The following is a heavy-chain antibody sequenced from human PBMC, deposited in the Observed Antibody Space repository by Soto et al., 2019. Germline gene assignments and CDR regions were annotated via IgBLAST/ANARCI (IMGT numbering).Heavy chain of an antibody. CDR2: VYAGSGT. CDR3: ANSGRKYYFDS. V-gene: IGHV3-66*01. D-gene: IGHD6-19*01. J-gene: IGHJ4*02. CDR1: GFTVSGNY. Sequence: GGSLRLSCAASGFTVSGNYQSWVRQAPGKGLEWVSIVYAGSGTAYADSVKDRFTISRDSSKNTLYLQMNTLRAEDTAVYYCANSGRKYYFDSWGQGTLVTVSS.